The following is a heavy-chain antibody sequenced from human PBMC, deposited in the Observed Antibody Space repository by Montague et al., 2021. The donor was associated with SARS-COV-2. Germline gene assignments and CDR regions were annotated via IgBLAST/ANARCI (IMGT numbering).Heavy chain of an antibody. CDR2: IYYSGST. V-gene: IGHV4-59*01. J-gene: IGHJ4*02. CDR1: GGSISSYY. Sequence: SETLSLTCTVSGGSISSYYWIWIRQPPGKGLEWIGYIYYSGSTNYNPSLKSRVTISVDTSKNQFSLKLSSVTAADTAVYYCARGFDYWGQGTLVTVSS. CDR3: ARGFDY.